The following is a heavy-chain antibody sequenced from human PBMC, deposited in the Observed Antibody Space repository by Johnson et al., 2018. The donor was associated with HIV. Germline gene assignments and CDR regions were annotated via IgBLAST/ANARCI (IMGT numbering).Heavy chain of an antibody. D-gene: IGHD4-11*01. Sequence: QVQLVESGGGVAQPGRSLRLSCAASGFTFSTYAVHWVRQAPGKGLEWVAVISHDGSNKYYADSVKGRFTISRDNSKNTLYLQMNSLRPEDTAVYFCARGGLYIQFLAFDAFDIWGQGTMVTVSS. CDR3: ARGGLYIQFLAFDAFDI. J-gene: IGHJ3*02. CDR1: GFTFSTYA. CDR2: ISHDGSNK. V-gene: IGHV3-30-3*01.